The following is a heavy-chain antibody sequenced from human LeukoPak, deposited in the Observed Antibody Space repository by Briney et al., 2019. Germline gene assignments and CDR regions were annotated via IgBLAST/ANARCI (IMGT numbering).Heavy chain of an antibody. CDR1: VGSISSSSYY. J-gene: IGHJ4*02. CDR2: IYYSGST. CDR3: ARVTAYYYGSGSHLVLDY. Sequence: PSETLSLTCTVSVGSISSSSYYWGWVRQPPGKGLEWIGSIYYSGSTYYNPSLKSRVTISVDTSKNQFSLKLSSVTAADTAVYYCARVTAYYYGSGSHLVLDYWGQGTLVTVSS. V-gene: IGHV4-39*01. D-gene: IGHD3-10*01.